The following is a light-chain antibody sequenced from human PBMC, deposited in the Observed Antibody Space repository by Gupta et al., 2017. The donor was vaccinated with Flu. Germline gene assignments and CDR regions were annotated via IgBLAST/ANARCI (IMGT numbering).Light chain of an antibody. CDR2: DNN. CDR3: ATWSSGLSSWV. Sequence: QSVLTQPPSVSAAPGQKVTISCSGSSPNIGNNYVSWYRQLPGAAPKLLIYDNNKRPSGIPDRISGSKSGTSATLGITELQTGDEADYYCATWSSGLSSWVFGGGTKLTVL. V-gene: IGLV1-51*01. J-gene: IGLJ3*02. CDR1: SPNIGNNY.